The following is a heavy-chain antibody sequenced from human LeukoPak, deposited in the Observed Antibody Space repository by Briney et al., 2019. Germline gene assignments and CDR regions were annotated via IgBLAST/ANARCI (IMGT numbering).Heavy chain of an antibody. V-gene: IGHV4-38-2*02. CDR2: IYHSGST. CDR3: ARSDYYDSSGLDY. J-gene: IGHJ4*02. Sequence: PSETLSLTCTVSGYSISSGYYWGWIGQPPGKGLEWIGSIYHSGSTYYNPSLKSRVTISVDTSKNQFSVKLSSVTAADTAVYYCARSDYYDSSGLDYWGQGTLVTVSS. D-gene: IGHD3-22*01. CDR1: GYSISSGYY.